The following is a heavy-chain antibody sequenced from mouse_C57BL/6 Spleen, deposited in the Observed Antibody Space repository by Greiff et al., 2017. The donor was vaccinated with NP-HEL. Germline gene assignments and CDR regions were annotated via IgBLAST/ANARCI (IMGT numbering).Heavy chain of an antibody. J-gene: IGHJ4*01. CDR1: GFSLTSYG. V-gene: IGHV2-2*01. Sequence: QVQLQQSGPGLVQPSQSLSITCTVSGFSLTSYGVHWVRQSPGKVLEWLGVIWSGGSTAYNAAFISRLSISKDNSKSQVFFKMNSLQADDTAIDYCAREYYVSSYDAMDYWGQGTSVTVSS. CDR3: AREYYVSSYDAMDY. D-gene: IGHD1-1*01. CDR2: IWSGGST.